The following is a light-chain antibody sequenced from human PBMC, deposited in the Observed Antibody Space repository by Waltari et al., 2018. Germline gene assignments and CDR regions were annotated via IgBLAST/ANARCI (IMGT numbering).Light chain of an antibody. CDR3: QQYNNWSPYT. J-gene: IGKJ2*01. CDR2: GAS. CDR1: QRVSSN. Sequence: EVVMTQSPATLSVSPGERATLSCRAGQRVSSNLAWYQQKPGQAPRLLIYGASTRATGIPARFSGSGSGTEFTLTISSLQSEDFAVYYCQQYNNWSPYTFGQGTKVEI. V-gene: IGKV3-15*01.